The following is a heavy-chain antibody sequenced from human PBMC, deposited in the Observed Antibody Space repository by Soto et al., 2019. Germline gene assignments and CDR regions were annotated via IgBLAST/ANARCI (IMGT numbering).Heavy chain of an antibody. J-gene: IGHJ4*02. CDR1: AYTFISYA. CDR3: ARDTGDGTFDF. Sequence: ASLKVSCKASAYTFISYAMHWLLQAPGQRLEWMGWINAGYGNTKSSQKFQDRVTISRDTSASTAYMELTSLRSEDTAVYYCARDTGDGTFDFWGQGTLVTVSS. D-gene: IGHD7-27*01. CDR2: INAGYGNT. V-gene: IGHV1-3*01.